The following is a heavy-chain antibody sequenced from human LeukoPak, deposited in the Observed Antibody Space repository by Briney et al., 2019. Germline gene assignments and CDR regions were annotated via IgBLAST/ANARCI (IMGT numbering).Heavy chain of an antibody. CDR1: GYTFTSYD. V-gene: IGHV1-8*01. J-gene: IGHJ6*02. Sequence: ASVKVSCKASGYTFTSYDINWVRQATGQGLEWMGWMNPNSGNTGYAQKFQGRVTMTRDTSTSTVYMELSSLRSEDTAVYYCAIYRASGPSGFYYYYGMDVWGQGTTVTVSS. D-gene: IGHD2-15*01. CDR3: AIYRASGPSGFYYYYGMDV. CDR2: MNPNSGNT.